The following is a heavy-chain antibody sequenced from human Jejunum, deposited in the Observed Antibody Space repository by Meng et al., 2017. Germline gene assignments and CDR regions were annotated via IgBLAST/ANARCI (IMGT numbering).Heavy chain of an antibody. Sequence: GPWRGALPVTLSCSCSVWCSSTTGYKSRWGWLRQPPGKGLEWIGTIDYSRNTTYYNPSLRSRVTITLDTSKNEISLKVTSVTAAETAIYYCARYSRIFGWLDPWGQGTLVTVSS. V-gene: IGHV4-39*07. CDR1: CSSTTGYKSR. J-gene: IGHJ5*02. CDR3: ARYSRIFGWLDP. CDR2: IDYSRNT. D-gene: IGHD3-3*02.